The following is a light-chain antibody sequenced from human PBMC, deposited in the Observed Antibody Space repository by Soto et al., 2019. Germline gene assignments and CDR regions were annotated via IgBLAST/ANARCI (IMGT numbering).Light chain of an antibody. CDR1: SSNIGSNY. CDR2: RNN. J-gene: IGLJ3*02. Sequence: QLVLTQPPSASGTPGQRVTISCSGSSSNIGSNYVYWYQQVPGTAPKLLIYRNNQRPSGVPDRFSGSKSGTSASLAISGLRSEDEADYYCAAWDDSLSGVFGGGTKLTVL. CDR3: AAWDDSLSGV. V-gene: IGLV1-47*01.